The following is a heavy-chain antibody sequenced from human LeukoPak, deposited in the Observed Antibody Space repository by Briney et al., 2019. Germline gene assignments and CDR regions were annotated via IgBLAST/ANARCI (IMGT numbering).Heavy chain of an antibody. Sequence: GASVKVSCKASGYTFTSYFMHWVRQAPGQGLKWMGIINPSGGSTRYARNFQGRVTMTRDTSTSTVYMELSSLRSEDTAVYYCARDLKDFWSGYYGYWGQGTLVTVSS. D-gene: IGHD3-3*01. CDR2: INPSGGST. CDR3: ARDLKDFWSGYYGY. V-gene: IGHV1-46*03. J-gene: IGHJ4*02. CDR1: GYTFTSYF.